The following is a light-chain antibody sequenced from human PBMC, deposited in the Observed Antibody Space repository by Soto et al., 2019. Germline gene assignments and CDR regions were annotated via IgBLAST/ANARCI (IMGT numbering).Light chain of an antibody. CDR3: QQYENWPTWT. Sequence: EIVLTQSPGTLSVSPGERATISCRASQSVGTNLAWYQQKRGQAPRLLVYGASSRATGIPARFSGRGSGTEFTLTISSLQSEDFADYYCQQYENWPTWTFGQGTKVELK. CDR2: GAS. V-gene: IGKV3-15*01. J-gene: IGKJ1*01. CDR1: QSVGTN.